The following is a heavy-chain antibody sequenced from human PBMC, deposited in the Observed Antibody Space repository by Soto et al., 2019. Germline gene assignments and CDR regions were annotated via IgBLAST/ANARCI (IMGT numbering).Heavy chain of an antibody. V-gene: IGHV1-69*13. Sequence: ASVKVSCKASGGTFSSYAISWVRQAPGQGLEWMGGIIPIFGTANYAQKFQGRVTITADESTSTAYMERSSLRSEDTAVDYCARYSSSWYYFDYWGQGTLVTVSS. CDR1: GGTFSSYA. J-gene: IGHJ4*02. CDR2: IIPIFGTA. D-gene: IGHD6-13*01. CDR3: ARYSSSWYYFDY.